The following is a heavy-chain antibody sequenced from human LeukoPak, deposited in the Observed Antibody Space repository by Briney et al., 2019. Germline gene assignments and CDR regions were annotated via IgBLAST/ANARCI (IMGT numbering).Heavy chain of an antibody. D-gene: IGHD5-18*01. V-gene: IGHV3-48*03. J-gene: IGHJ4*02. CDR1: GFSFSSFK. CDR3: AREGLGYGDFDY. CDR2: ISNRDKDT. Sequence: PGGSLRLSCAASGFSFSSFKMTWVRQAQGKGLEWVSYISNRDKDTNYADSVKGRFTISRDNAKNSLYLQMNSLRAEDTAVYYCAREGLGYGDFDYWGQGTLVTVSS.